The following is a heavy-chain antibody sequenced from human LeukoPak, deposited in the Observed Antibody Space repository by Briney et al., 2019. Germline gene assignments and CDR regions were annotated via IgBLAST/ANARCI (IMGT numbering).Heavy chain of an antibody. Sequence: GASVKVSCKASGYTFTGYYISWVRQAPGQGLEWLGWINPNTGGTKYSQKFQGRVTMTRDTSISTAYMDLSRLTSDDTAVYYCARSGYYSQKDAFDIWGQGTMVTVSS. D-gene: IGHD3-22*01. V-gene: IGHV1-2*02. CDR1: GYTFTGYY. J-gene: IGHJ3*02. CDR2: INPNTGGT. CDR3: ARSGYYSQKDAFDI.